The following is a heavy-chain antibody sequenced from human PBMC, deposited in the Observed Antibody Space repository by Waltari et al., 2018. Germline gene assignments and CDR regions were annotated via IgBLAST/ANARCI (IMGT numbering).Heavy chain of an antibody. J-gene: IGHJ3*01. CDR3: ATYIGASLGTAAFDV. CDR1: GGYLTNNRHY. Sequence: QLQLQESGPGLVKPSETLSLSCTVSGGYLTNNRHYSGWVRPPPGQGLEWIGTVSYIGATYGSPSRMSRLTMSRDTSKNQLSRTWGSVTAADTAIYYCATYIGASLGTAAFDVWGQGTMVNVSS. D-gene: IGHD5-12*01. V-gene: IGHV4-39*01. CDR2: VSYIGAT.